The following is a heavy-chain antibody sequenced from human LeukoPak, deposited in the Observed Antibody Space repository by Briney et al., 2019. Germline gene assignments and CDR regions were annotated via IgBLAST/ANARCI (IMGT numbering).Heavy chain of an antibody. V-gene: IGHV3-23*01. Sequence: PGGSLRLSCAASGLSFSSFAMSWVRQGPARGLEWVSSMRGNGETCYADSVKGRFTLSSDSSRNTVYFQLNNLRVEDTAIYYCAKASWVSSTDAVRWGQGTLVTVSS. CDR1: GLSFSSFA. CDR3: AKASWVSSTDAVR. J-gene: IGHJ4*02. CDR2: MRGNGET. D-gene: IGHD3-16*01.